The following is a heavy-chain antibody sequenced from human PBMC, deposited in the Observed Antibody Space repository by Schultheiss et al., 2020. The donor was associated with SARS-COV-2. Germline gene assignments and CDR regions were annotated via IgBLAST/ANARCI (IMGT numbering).Heavy chain of an antibody. CDR1: GGSISSGSYY. Sequence: SETLSLTCTVSGGSISSGSYYWSWIRQPTGKGLEWIGYIYYSGSTNYNPSLGSRFSISVDTSKNQLSLKLSSVTAADTAVYYCARGFWEVDYWGQGHQVTVSS. V-gene: IGHV4-61*10. CDR2: IYYSGST. D-gene: IGHD3-3*01. CDR3: ARGFWEVDY. J-gene: IGHJ4*02.